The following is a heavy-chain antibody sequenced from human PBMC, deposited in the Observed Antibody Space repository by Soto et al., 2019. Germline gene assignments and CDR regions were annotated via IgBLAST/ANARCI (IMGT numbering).Heavy chain of an antibody. D-gene: IGHD3-3*01. J-gene: IGHJ6*02. CDR1: GYTFTGYD. Sequence: QVQLVQSGAEVKKPGASVKVSCKASGYTFTGYDINWGRQATGQGLAWMGWMNPKTSDTPFAQKFQGRITMTRNTYISQSCTEVNSLGSEVTALYYGSRGKRRLYYDFWSYAMDVWGQGTTVTVSS. CDR3: SRGKRRLYYDFWSYAMDV. V-gene: IGHV1-8*01. CDR2: MNPKTSDT.